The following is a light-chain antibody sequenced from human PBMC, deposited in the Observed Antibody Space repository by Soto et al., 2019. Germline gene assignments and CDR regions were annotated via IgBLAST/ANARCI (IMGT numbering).Light chain of an antibody. Sequence: MTQSTDTLYVSPGERVTLSCRASQSVSDNLAWYQQKPGQGPRLLVYRASTRTLGIPARFSGSESGTEFTLTISSLQSEDFAVYYCQQYNSWPITFGQRTRLENK. CDR1: QSVSDN. CDR2: RAS. J-gene: IGKJ5*01. CDR3: QQYNSWPIT. V-gene: IGKV3-15*01.